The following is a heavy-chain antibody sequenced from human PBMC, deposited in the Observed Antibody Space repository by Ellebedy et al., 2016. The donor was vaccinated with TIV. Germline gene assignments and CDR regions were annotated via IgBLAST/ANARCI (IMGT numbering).Heavy chain of an antibody. CDR3: AQDRSVARLSI. CDR2: ISGSGGTT. J-gene: IGHJ3*02. V-gene: IGHV3-23*01. Sequence: GESLKISXAASGFTFSSYAMSWVRQAPGKGLEWVSAISGSGGTTYYPDSVKGRFTISRDNSKNTLFLQMNSLRAEDTAIYYCAQDRSVARLSIWGQGTMVTVSS. CDR1: GFTFSSYA. D-gene: IGHD2-21*01.